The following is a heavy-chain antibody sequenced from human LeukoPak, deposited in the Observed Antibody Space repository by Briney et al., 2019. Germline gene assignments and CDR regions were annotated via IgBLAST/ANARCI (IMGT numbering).Heavy chain of an antibody. Sequence: GGSLRLSCAASGFTFSSYSMNWVRQAPGKGLEWVSSISSSSSYIYYADSVKGRFTISRDNAKNSLHLQMNSLRAEDTTVYYCARVGSRITIFYEAWGQGTLVTVSS. D-gene: IGHD3-9*01. J-gene: IGHJ5*02. CDR2: ISSSSSYI. V-gene: IGHV3-21*01. CDR3: ARVGSRITIFYEA. CDR1: GFTFSSYS.